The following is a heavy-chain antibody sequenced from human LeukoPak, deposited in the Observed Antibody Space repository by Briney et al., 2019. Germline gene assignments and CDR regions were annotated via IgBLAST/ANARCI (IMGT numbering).Heavy chain of an antibody. CDR1: GYTFTSYD. D-gene: IGHD3-22*01. CDR3: ARARCGSGSWDCAFDI. J-gene: IGHJ3*02. V-gene: IGHV1-8*01. Sequence: ASVKVSCKASGYTFTSYDINWVRQATGQGLEWMGWMNPNSGNTGYAQKSQGRVTMTRNTSISTAYMELSSLRSEDTAVYYCARARCGSGSWDCAFDIWGQGTMATVSS. CDR2: MNPNSGNT.